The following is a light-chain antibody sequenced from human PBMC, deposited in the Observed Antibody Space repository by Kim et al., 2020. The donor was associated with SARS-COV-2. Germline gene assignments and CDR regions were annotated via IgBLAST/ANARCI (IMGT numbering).Light chain of an antibody. J-gene: IGKJ1*01. CDR2: WAS. CDR1: RSVLYSSNSKNY. Sequence: ATINCKSSRSVLYSSNSKNYLAWYQQNPGQPPKLLIYWASTRESGVPDRFSGSGSGTDFTLTIGSLRAEDVSVYYCQQYLSSPRTFGQGTKVDIK. CDR3: QQYLSSPRT. V-gene: IGKV4-1*01.